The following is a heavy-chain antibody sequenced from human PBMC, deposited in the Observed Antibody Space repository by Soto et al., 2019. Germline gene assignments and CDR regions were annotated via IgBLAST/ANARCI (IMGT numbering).Heavy chain of an antibody. V-gene: IGHV3-NL1*01. D-gene: IGHD3-3*01. CDR2: IYSGGST. J-gene: IGHJ6*02. CDR1: GFSFSSFG. CDR3: ARDPYYDFWSGYSPYYGMDV. Sequence: GGSLRLSCAASGFSFSSFGVHWVRQAPGKGLEWVAVIYSGGSTYYADSVKGRFTISRDNSKNTLYLQMNSLRAEDTAVYYCARDPYYDFWSGYSPYYGMDVWGQGTTVTVSS.